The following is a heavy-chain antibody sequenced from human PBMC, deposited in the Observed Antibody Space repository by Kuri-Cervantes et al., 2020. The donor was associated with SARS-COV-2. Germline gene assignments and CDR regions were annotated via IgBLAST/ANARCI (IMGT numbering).Heavy chain of an antibody. CDR1: GFTFDDYT. V-gene: IGHV3-43*01. D-gene: IGHD1-26*01. CDR3: PNEWDDAFDI. J-gene: IGHJ3*02. CDR2: ISWDGGST. Sequence: ETLSLTCAASGFTFDDYTMHWVRQAPGKGLEWVSLISWDGGSTYYADSVKGRFTISRDNSKNTLYLQMNSLRAEDTAVYYCPNEWDDAFDIWGQGTMVTVSS.